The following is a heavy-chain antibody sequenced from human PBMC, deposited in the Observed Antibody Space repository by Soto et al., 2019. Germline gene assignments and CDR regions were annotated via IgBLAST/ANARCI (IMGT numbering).Heavy chain of an antibody. CDR3: ARWRLLVGQGMDV. V-gene: IGHV3-53*01. Sequence: GGSLRLSCAASGFTVSSNYMSWVRQAPGKGLEWVSVIYSGGSTYYADSVKGRFTISRDNSKNTLYLQMNSLRAEDTAVYYCARWRLLVGQGMDVWGQGTTVTVSS. CDR2: IYSGGST. CDR1: GFTVSSNY. D-gene: IGHD3-22*01. J-gene: IGHJ6*02.